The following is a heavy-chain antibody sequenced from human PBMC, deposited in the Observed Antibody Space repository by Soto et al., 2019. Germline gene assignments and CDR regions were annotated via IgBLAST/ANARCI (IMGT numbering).Heavy chain of an antibody. CDR1: GYTFTSYD. CDR3: ARDAELSSSSSSYYYYGMDV. J-gene: IGHJ6*02. CDR2: INAGNGNT. Sequence: ASVKVSCKAAGYTFTSYDINWVRQATGQRLEWMGWINAGNGNTKYSQKFQGRVTITRDTSASTAYMELSSLRSEDTAVYYCARDAELSSSSSSYYYYGMDVWGQGTTVTVSS. D-gene: IGHD6-6*01. V-gene: IGHV1-3*01.